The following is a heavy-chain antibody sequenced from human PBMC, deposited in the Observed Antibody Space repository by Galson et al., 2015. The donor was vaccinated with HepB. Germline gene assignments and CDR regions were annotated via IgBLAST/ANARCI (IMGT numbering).Heavy chain of an antibody. Sequence: SLRLSCAASGFTFSGSAMHWVRQASGKGLEWVGRIRSKANSYATAYAASVKGRFTISRDDSKNTAYLQMNSLKTEDTAVYYCTRHGDGDYTCYYYNYGMDFWGQGTTVTVSS. CDR3: TRHGDGDYTCYYYNYGMDF. J-gene: IGHJ6*02. CDR1: GFTFSGSA. V-gene: IGHV3-73*01. CDR2: IRSKANSYAT. D-gene: IGHD4-17*01.